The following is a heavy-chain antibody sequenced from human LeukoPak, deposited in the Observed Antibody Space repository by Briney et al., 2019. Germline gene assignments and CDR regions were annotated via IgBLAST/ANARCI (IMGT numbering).Heavy chain of an antibody. CDR1: GYTLTELS. CDR2: ISSNGDAT. CDR3: VRVGNYREFDY. V-gene: IGHV3-64*01. J-gene: IGHJ4*02. Sequence: SCKVSGYTLTELSMHWVRQAPGKGLEYVSAISSNGDATFYANSVKGRFTISRDNSKNTLYLQMGSLRAEDMAVYYCVRVGNYREFDYWGQGTLVTVSS. D-gene: IGHD1-7*01.